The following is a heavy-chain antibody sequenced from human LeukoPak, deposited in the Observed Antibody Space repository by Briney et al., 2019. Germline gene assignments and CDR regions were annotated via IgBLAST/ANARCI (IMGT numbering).Heavy chain of an antibody. CDR1: GYTFTDYY. CDR2: VDPEDGET. CDR3: ATSSVAGTGFNWFDP. Sequence: ASVKISCKVSGYTFTDYYMHWVHQAPGKGLEWMGLVDPEDGETIYAEKFQGRVTITADTSTDTAYMELSSLRSEDTAVYYCATSSVAGTGFNWFDPWGQGTLVTVSS. V-gene: IGHV1-69-2*01. D-gene: IGHD2-15*01. J-gene: IGHJ5*02.